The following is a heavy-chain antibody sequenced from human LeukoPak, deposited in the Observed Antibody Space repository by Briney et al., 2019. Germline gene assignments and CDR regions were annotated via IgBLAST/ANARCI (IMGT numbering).Heavy chain of an antibody. D-gene: IGHD3-10*01. CDR2: ISSSSSYI. CDR1: GFTFSSYS. J-gene: IGHJ3*02. CDR3: ARDRYYGSGSYYNDLTDAFDI. V-gene: IGHV3-21*01. Sequence: GGSLRLSCAASGFTFSSYSMNWVRQAPGKGLEWVSSISSSSSYIYYADSVKGRFTISRDNAKNSLYLQMNSLRAEDTAVYYCARDRYYGSGSYYNDLTDAFDIWGQGTMVTVSS.